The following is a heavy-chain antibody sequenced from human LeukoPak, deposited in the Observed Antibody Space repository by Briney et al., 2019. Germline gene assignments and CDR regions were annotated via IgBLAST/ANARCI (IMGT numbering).Heavy chain of an antibody. V-gene: IGHV4-34*01. Sequence: SETLSLTCAVYGGSFSGYYWSWIRQPPGKGLEWIGEINHSGSTNYNPSLKSRVTISVDTSKNQFSLKQSSVTAADTAVYYCARGSLWFGLYFDYWGQGTLVTVSS. CDR1: GGSFSGYY. CDR3: ARGSLWFGLYFDY. D-gene: IGHD3-10*01. J-gene: IGHJ4*02. CDR2: INHSGST.